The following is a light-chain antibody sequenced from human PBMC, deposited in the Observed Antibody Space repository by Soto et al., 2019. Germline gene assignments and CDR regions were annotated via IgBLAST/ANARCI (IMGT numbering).Light chain of an antibody. CDR3: SSYTSSSTFVWV. CDR1: SSDVGSYNR. Sequence: QSALTQPPSVSGSPGQSVTISCTGTSSDVGSYNRVSWYQQPPGTAPKLMIYEVSNRPSGVPDRFSGSKSGNTASLTISGLQAEDEADYYCSSYTSSSTFVWVFGGGTKLT. V-gene: IGLV2-18*02. J-gene: IGLJ3*02. CDR2: EVS.